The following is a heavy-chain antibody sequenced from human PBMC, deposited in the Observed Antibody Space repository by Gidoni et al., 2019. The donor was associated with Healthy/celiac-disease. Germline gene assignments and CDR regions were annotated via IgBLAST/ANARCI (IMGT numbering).Heavy chain of an antibody. CDR2: IKHSGST. Sequence: QVQLQQWGAGLLKPSETLSLTCAVYGGSFRGYYWSWIRQPPGKGLEWIGEIKHSGSTNYNPSLKSRVTISVDTSKNQFSLKLSSVTAADTAVYYCARVGGFGEFYYYYGMDVWGQGTTVTVSS. CDR3: ARVGGFGEFYYYYGMDV. J-gene: IGHJ6*02. D-gene: IGHD3-10*01. CDR1: GGSFRGYY. V-gene: IGHV4-34*01.